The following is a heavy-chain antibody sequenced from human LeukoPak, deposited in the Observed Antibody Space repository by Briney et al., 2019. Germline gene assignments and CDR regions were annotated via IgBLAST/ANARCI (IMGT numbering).Heavy chain of an antibody. Sequence: GGSLRLSCASTFTFNIYGMHWVRQAPGKGLEWVAFIQYDGSKKYYADSVKGRFTISRDNSRNTLSLQMNSLRTEGTAVYYCARDRTAYSYGTLFDYWGQGTLVTVSS. D-gene: IGHD5-12*01. CDR1: TFTFNIYG. CDR2: IQYDGSKK. J-gene: IGHJ4*02. V-gene: IGHV3-30*02. CDR3: ARDRTAYSYGTLFDY.